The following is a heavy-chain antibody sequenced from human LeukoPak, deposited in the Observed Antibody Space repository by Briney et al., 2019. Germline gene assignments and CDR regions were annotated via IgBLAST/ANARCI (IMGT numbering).Heavy chain of an antibody. Sequence: PGGSLRLSCAASGFTFSSYAMSWVRQAPGKGLEWVSAISGSGGSTYYADSVKGRFTIARDNSKNTLYLQMNSLSAEDTAVYYCANSRESVADCSSTSCYSFSYYYGMDVWGQGTTVTVSS. CDR3: ANSRESVADCSSTSCYSFSYYYGMDV. D-gene: IGHD2-2*02. CDR1: GFTFSSYA. J-gene: IGHJ6*02. CDR2: ISGSGGST. V-gene: IGHV3-23*01.